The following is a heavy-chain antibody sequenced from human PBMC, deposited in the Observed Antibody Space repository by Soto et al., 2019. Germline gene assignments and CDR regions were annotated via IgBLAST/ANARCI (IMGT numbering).Heavy chain of an antibody. V-gene: IGHV1-69*06. CDR2: IIPIFGTA. J-gene: IGHJ6*02. Sequence: QVQLVQSGAEVKKPGSSVKVSCKASGGTFSSYVISWVRQAPGQGLEWMGGIIPIFGTANYAQKFQGRVTITADKSTRTAYMELSSLRSEDTAVYYCASANVVVPADDLAYYYYGMDVWGQGTTVTVSS. CDR3: ASANVVVPADDLAYYYYGMDV. CDR1: GGTFSSYV. D-gene: IGHD2-2*01.